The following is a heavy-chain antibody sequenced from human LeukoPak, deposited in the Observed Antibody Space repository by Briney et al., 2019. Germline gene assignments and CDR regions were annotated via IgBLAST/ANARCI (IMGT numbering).Heavy chain of an antibody. Sequence: TGGSLRLSCAASGFTFSSYWMHWVRQAPGKGLVWVSRINSDGSSTSYAGSVKGRFTISRDNAKNTLYLQMNSLRAEDTAVYYCARVGEDIVADYYGMDVWGKGTTVTVSS. CDR1: GFTFSSYW. CDR2: INSDGSST. V-gene: IGHV3-74*01. CDR3: ARVGEDIVADYYGMDV. J-gene: IGHJ6*04. D-gene: IGHD5-12*01.